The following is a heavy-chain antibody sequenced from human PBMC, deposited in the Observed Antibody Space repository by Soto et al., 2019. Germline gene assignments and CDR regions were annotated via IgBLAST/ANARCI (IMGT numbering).Heavy chain of an antibody. V-gene: IGHV3-23*01. CDR1: GFTFSSYA. CDR3: APHLWFGELYY. J-gene: IGHJ4*02. Sequence: EVQLLESGGGLVQPGGSLRLSCAASGFTFSSYAMSWVRQAPGKGLAWVSAISGSGGSTYYADSVKGRFTISRDNSKKPLYLQMNSLRAEDTAVYYCAPHLWFGELYYWGQGTLVTVSS. CDR2: ISGSGGST. D-gene: IGHD3-10*01.